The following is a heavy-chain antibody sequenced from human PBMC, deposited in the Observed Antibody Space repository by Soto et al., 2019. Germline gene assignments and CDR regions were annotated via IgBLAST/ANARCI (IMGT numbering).Heavy chain of an antibody. CDR2: IYTSGST. CDR3: ARASAAAGPGGFDY. V-gene: IGHV4-4*08. D-gene: IGHD6-13*01. Sequence: SETLSLTCTVSGGSISSYYWSWIRQPPGKGLEWIGYIYTSGSTTYNPSLKSRVTMSVDTSKNQFSLKLSSVTAADTAVYYCARASAAAGPGGFDYWGQGTLVTVSS. CDR1: GGSISSYY. J-gene: IGHJ4*02.